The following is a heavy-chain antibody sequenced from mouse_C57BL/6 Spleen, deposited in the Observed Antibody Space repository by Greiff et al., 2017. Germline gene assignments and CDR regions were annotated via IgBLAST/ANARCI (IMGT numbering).Heavy chain of an antibody. D-gene: IGHD1-1*01. CDR2: IDPETGGT. CDR1: GYTITDYD. J-gene: IGHJ2*01. Sequence: VQLKESGAELVRPGASVTLSCKASGYTITDYDMHWVKQTPVHGLEWIGAIDPETGGTAYNQKFKGKAILTAAKSSSTAYMELRSLTSEDSAVYYCTSGTTVYYFDYWGQGTTLTVSS. CDR3: TSGTTVYYFDY. V-gene: IGHV1-15*01.